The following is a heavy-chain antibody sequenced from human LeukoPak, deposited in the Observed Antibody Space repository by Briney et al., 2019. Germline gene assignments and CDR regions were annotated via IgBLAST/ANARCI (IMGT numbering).Heavy chain of an antibody. Sequence: RSSETLSLTCAVSGYSISSGYYWGWIRQPPGKGLEWIGSIYYSGSTYYNPSLKSRVTISVDTSKNQFSLKLSSVTAADTAVYYCARQRRLLPDYWGQGTLVTVSS. J-gene: IGHJ4*02. CDR2: IYYSGST. D-gene: IGHD3-22*01. CDR1: GYSISSGYY. V-gene: IGHV4-38-2*01. CDR3: ARQRRLLPDY.